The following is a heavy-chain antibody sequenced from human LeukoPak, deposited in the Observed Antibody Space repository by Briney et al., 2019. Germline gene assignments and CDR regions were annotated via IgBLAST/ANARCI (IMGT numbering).Heavy chain of an antibody. V-gene: IGHV4-59*01. CDR2: IYYSGST. Sequence: SETLSLTCTASGGSISSYYWSWIRQPPGKGLEWIRNIYYSGSTNYNPSLKSRVTISVDTSKNQFSLKLSSVTAADTAVYYCARWWLVGEAFDIWGQGTMVTVSS. J-gene: IGHJ3*02. D-gene: IGHD6-19*01. CDR3: ARWWLVGEAFDI. CDR1: GGSISSYY.